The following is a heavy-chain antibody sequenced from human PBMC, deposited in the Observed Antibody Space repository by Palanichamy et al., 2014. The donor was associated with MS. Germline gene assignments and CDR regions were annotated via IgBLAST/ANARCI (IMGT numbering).Heavy chain of an antibody. J-gene: IGHJ6*02. Sequence: QVQLVESGGGLVKPGGSLRLSCAASGFTLSDYYMSWIRQAPGKGLEWVSYITSSSSYTNYADSVKGRFTISRDNAENSLYLQMNSLRAEDTAVYYCARDLSVWGSFRSHPEDYAMDVWGQGTTVTVSS. CDR2: ITSSSSYT. V-gene: IGHV3-11*06. CDR1: GFTLSDYY. D-gene: IGHD3-16*02. CDR3: ARDLSVWGSFRSHPEDYAMDV.